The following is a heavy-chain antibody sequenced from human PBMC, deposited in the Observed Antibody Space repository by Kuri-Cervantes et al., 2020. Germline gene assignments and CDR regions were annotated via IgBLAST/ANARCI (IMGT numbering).Heavy chain of an antibody. J-gene: IGHJ4*02. CDR2: ISYDGSNK. CDR1: GFTFSCYA. CDR3: AKGSPLDY. Sequence: GESLKISCAASGFTFSCYAMHWVRQAPGKGLEWVAVISYDGSNKYYADSVKGRFTISRDHSKNTLYLQMNSLRAEDTAVYYCAKGSPLDYWGQGTLVTVSS. D-gene: IGHD1-14*01. V-gene: IGHV3-30*07.